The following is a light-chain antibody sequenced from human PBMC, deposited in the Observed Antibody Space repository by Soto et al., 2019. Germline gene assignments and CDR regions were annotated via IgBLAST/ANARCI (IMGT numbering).Light chain of an antibody. CDR3: NSYSGGNTLYV. V-gene: IGLV2-14*01. J-gene: IGLJ1*01. CDR1: SNDIGGYNF. Sequence: QSVLAQPASVAGSPGQSITIPCNGTSNDIGGYNFVSWFQQHPGKATKLLICDVTRRPSGVSDRFSGSKSGNTASLTIFGLQAEDEADYYCNSYSGGNTLYVFGSGTKVTVL. CDR2: DVT.